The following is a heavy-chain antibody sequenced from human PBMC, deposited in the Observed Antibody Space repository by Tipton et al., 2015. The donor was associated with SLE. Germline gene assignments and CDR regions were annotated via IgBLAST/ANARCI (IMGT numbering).Heavy chain of an antibody. J-gene: IGHJ4*02. Sequence: LRLSCAVSGGSISSFYWSWIRQPPGKGLEWVGYIYYSGSTNYNPSLKSRVTISLDTSKNQFSLKLNSVTAADTAVYYCARRPERDGYRGPVDYWGQGTLVTVSS. CDR1: GGSISSFY. CDR2: IYYSGST. D-gene: IGHD5-24*01. V-gene: IGHV4-59*08. CDR3: ARRPERDGYRGPVDY.